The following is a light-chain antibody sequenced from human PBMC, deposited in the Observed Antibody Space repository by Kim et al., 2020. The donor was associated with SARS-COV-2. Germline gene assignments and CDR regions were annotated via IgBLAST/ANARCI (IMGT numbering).Light chain of an antibody. V-gene: IGLV2-14*03. CDR1: GNDVGVFDY. CDR2: DFV. J-gene: IGLJ2*01. CDR3: SSYSCSTAVL. Sequence: GHPHTFSVSGTGNDVGVFDYVSGYQQHPGKAPKLMIFDFVNRPSAVPNRFSSSKSGNTDSLTISGLHAEDEANYYCSSYSCSTAVLFGGGTQLTVL.